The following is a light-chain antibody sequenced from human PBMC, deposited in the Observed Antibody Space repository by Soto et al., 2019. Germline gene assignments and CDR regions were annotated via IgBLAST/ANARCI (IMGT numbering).Light chain of an antibody. J-gene: IGLJ1*01. CDR1: YNL. CDR2: EVN. Sequence: QSALTQPASVSGSPGQSITISCSGTYNLVSWYQQHPGKAPKLMIFEVNKRPSGVSNRFSGSKSGNTASLTISGLQAEDEADYYCSSYTSSSTPYVFGTGTKLTVL. CDR3: SSYTSSSTPYV. V-gene: IGLV2-14*02.